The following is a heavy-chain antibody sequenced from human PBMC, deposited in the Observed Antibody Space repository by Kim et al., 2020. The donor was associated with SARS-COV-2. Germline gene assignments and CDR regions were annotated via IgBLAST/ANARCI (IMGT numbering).Heavy chain of an antibody. Sequence: GGSLRLSCAASGFTFDDYAMHWVRQAPGKGLEWVSGISCNSGSIGYADSVKGRFTISRDNAKNSLYLQMNSLRAEDTALYYCAKSPYSGYDLPPTTVDYWGKGTLVTVSS. CDR1: GFTFDDYA. D-gene: IGHD5-12*01. V-gene: IGHV3-9*01. CDR3: AKSPYSGYDLPPTTVDY. CDR2: ISCNSGSI. J-gene: IGHJ4*02.